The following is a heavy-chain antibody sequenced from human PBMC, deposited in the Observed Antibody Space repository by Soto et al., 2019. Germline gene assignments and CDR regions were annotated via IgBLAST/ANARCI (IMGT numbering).Heavy chain of an antibody. V-gene: IGHV1-69*13. CDR2: IIPIFGTA. J-gene: IGHJ3*02. Sequence: SVKVACKASRGTFSSYAISWVRQAPGQGLEWMGGIIPIFGTANYAQKFQGRVTITADESTSTAYMELSSLRSEDTAVYYCASPTSGPVYAFDIWGQATMVTVSS. CDR1: RGTFSSYA. D-gene: IGHD3-10*01. CDR3: ASPTSGPVYAFDI.